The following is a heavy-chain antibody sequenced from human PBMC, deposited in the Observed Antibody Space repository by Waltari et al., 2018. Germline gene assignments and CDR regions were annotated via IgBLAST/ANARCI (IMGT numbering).Heavy chain of an antibody. Sequence: LSLKSRVTISVDTSKNQFSLKLSSVTAADTAVYYCARALSKLLLMDVWGQGTTVTVSS. D-gene: IGHD2-15*01. J-gene: IGHJ6*02. CDR3: ARALSKLLLMDV. V-gene: IGHV4-39*07.